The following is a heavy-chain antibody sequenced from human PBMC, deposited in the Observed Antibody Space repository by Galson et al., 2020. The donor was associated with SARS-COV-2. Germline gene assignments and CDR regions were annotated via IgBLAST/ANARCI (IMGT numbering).Heavy chain of an antibody. D-gene: IGHD2-15*01. J-gene: IGHJ3*02. V-gene: IGHV3-30-3*01. CDR1: GFTFSTYA. Sequence: GESLKISCAASGFTFSTYAMHWVSQAPGKGLEWVAVISYDGSNKYYADSVKGRFTISRDNSKNTLYLQMNSLRAEDTAMYYCARASGRGYSGAFDIWGQGTMVTVSS. CDR2: ISYDGSNK. CDR3: ARASGRGYSGAFDI.